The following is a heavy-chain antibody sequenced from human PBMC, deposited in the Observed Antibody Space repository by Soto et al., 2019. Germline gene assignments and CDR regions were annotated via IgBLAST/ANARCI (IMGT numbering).Heavy chain of an antibody. J-gene: IGHJ4*02. Sequence: QVQLVESGGGVVQPGRSLRLSCAASGFTFSSYAMHWVRQAPGKGLEWVAVISYDGSNKYYADSVKGRFTISRDNSKNPLYLQMNSLRAEDTAVYYCARRAAGTIDYWGQGTLVTVSS. CDR1: GFTFSSYA. V-gene: IGHV3-30-3*01. CDR3: ARRAAGTIDY. D-gene: IGHD6-13*01. CDR2: ISYDGSNK.